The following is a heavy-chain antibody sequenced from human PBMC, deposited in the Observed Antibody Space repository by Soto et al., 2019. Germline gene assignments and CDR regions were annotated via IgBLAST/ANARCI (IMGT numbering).Heavy chain of an antibody. CDR2: ISYDEIYK. CDR3: ARDVGYCISTSCYGWGGYYYGMDV. V-gene: IGHV3-30-3*01. Sequence: GGSLRLSCAASGFTFRSYAMHWVRQAPGKGLEWVAIISYDEIYKYYADSVKGRFTISRDYAKNSLYLQMNSLRAEDTAVYYCARDVGYCISTSCYGWGGYYYGMDVWGQGTTVTVSS. D-gene: IGHD2-2*01. CDR1: GFTFRSYA. J-gene: IGHJ6*02.